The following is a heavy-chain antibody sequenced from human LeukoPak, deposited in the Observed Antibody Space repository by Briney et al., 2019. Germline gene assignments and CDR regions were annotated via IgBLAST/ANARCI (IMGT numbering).Heavy chain of an antibody. CDR2: IQSVGSDQ. J-gene: IGHJ4*02. CDR3: AKRDGYDSGPFDY. V-gene: IGHV3-30*02. D-gene: IGHD5-24*01. Sequence: GGSLSLSCAPSGFTLSSYGMQWVRQAPGKGREWVAFIQSVGSDQYYADSVKGRLSISRDNSKNTLYLQMNRLRTEDTAVYYCAKRDGYDSGPFDYWGQGTLVTVSS. CDR1: GFTLSSYG.